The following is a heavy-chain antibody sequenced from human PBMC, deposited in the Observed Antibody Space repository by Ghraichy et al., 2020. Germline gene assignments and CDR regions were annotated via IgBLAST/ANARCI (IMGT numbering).Heavy chain of an antibody. J-gene: IGHJ6*02. Sequence: LSLTRVTSGFTFSNYRIHWVRQAPGKGLEWVSSNSSTSTYIYYADSVKGRFTTTRDNAKNTAYLQVDGLRVEDTAVYYCAGQLHRLTGLCSGGVCHYGLDVWGQGTPVTVSS. CDR1: GFTFSNYR. CDR3: AGQLHRLTGLCSGGVCHYGLDV. CDR2: NSSTSTYI. V-gene: IGHV3-21*06. D-gene: IGHD2-21*01.